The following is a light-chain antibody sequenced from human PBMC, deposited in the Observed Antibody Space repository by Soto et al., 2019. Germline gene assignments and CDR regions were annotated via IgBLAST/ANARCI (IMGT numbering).Light chain of an antibody. Sequence: EVVLTQSPGTLSLSPGERATLSCRASQSVSSSYLAWYQQKLGQAPRLLIYGASSRATAIPDRFSGSGSGTDFTLTISRLEPEDFAVYYCQQYGSSRNTFGQGTKLEIK. CDR2: GAS. CDR3: QQYGSSRNT. CDR1: QSVSSSY. V-gene: IGKV3-20*01. J-gene: IGKJ2*01.